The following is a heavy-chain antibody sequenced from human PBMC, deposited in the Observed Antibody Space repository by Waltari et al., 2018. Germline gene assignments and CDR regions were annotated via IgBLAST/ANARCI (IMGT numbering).Heavy chain of an antibody. Sequence: HLQLPESGPGLVTPSENLSITCTVAGGSIRSSSYYWGWIRQPPGKGLEWIGSIYYRGSTSYIPSLKCRCTISVDTSKNQFSLKLSSVTAADTAVYYCAREGEGAFDIWGQGTMVTVSS. V-gene: IGHV4-39*07. J-gene: IGHJ3*02. CDR1: GGSIRSSSYY. CDR2: IYYRGST. CDR3: AREGEGAFDI.